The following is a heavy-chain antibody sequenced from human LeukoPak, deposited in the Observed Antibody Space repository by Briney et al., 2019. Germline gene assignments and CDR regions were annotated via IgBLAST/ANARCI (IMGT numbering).Heavy chain of an antibody. D-gene: IGHD6-13*01. CDR1: EFTFSSYS. Sequence: GGSLRLSCAASEFTFSSYSMNWVRQAPGKGLEWVSYISSSSSTIYYADSVKGRFTISRDNSKNTLYVQMNSLRAEDTAVYYCARAYSSSWIDYWGQGTLVTVSS. V-gene: IGHV3-48*01. CDR3: ARAYSSSWIDY. CDR2: ISSSSSTI. J-gene: IGHJ4*02.